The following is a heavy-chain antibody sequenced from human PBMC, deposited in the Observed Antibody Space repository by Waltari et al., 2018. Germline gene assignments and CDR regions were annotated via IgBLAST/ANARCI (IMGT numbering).Heavy chain of an antibody. Sequence: EVQLVESGGGLVQPGGSLRLSCAASGFTFSSYEMNWVRQAPGKGLEWVSYISSSGSTIDYADSVKGRFTISRDNAKNSLYLQMNSLRAEDTAVYYCASPRVVPADHYYYNGMDVWGQGTTVTVSS. D-gene: IGHD2-2*01. V-gene: IGHV3-48*03. CDR2: ISSSGSTI. CDR3: ASPRVVPADHYYYNGMDV. J-gene: IGHJ6*02. CDR1: GFTFSSYE.